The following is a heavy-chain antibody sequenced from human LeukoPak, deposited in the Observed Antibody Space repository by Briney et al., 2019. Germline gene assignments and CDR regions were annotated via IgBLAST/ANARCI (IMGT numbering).Heavy chain of an antibody. D-gene: IGHD3-10*01. J-gene: IGHJ4*02. CDR2: FIPILGTA. Sequence: SVKVSCKASGATFSDYALNWVRQAPGQGLEWMGVFIPILGTANSTQKFHDRLTITADRSTNTAYMELSSLRSDDTAVYYCARGDYYGSGWGQGTLVTVSS. CDR3: ARGDYYGSG. V-gene: IGHV1-69*10. CDR1: GATFSDYA.